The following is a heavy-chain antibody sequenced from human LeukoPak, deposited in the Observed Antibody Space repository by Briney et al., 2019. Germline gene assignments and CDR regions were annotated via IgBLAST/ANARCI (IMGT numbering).Heavy chain of an antibody. CDR2: IAYDGTKK. V-gene: IGHV3-30*03. CDR3: ARDGGWDYDTSGYYLHAFDI. Sequence: GGSLRLSCAASGFTFSNYGMHWVRQAPGKGLEWVAVIAYDGTKKNYADSVKGRFTISRDNAKNSLYLQMNSLRAEDTAVYYCARDGGWDYDTSGYYLHAFDIWGQGTMVTVSS. CDR1: GFTFSNYG. J-gene: IGHJ3*02. D-gene: IGHD3-22*01.